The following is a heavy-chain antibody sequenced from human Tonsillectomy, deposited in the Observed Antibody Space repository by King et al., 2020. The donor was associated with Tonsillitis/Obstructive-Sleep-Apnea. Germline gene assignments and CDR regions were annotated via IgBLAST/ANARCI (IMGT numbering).Heavy chain of an antibody. V-gene: IGHV3-74*01. CDR3: ARGVGYYDSSGYYLYYFDY. J-gene: IGHJ4*02. Sequence: VQLVESGGGLVQPGGSLRLSCAASGFTFSSYWMHWVRQAPGKGLVWVSRINSDGSSTSYADSVKGRFTISRDNAKNTLYLQMNSLRAEDTAVYYCARGVGYYDSSGYYLYYFDYWGQGTLVTVSS. CDR1: GFTFSSYW. CDR2: INSDGSST. D-gene: IGHD3-22*01.